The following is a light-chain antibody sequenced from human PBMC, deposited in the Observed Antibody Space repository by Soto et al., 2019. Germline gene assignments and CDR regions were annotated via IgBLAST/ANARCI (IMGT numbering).Light chain of an antibody. V-gene: IGKV3-15*01. J-gene: IGKJ3*01. CDR2: GAS. CDR3: QQYFNGPLTWT. CDR1: QSIRTN. Sequence: EIGLTQSPATLSVSAGGTVTLSCRASQSIRTNVAWYQQIPGQAPRLLVYGASTRATGVPARFSGSGSGIEFTLTISSLQSEDSAFYYCQQYFNGPLTWTFGPGTKVQIK.